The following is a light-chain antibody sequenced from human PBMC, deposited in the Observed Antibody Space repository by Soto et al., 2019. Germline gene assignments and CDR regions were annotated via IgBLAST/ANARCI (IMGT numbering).Light chain of an antibody. CDR3: QQYGSSPLT. CDR1: QSVSD. V-gene: IGKV3-20*01. Sequence: EIVLTQSPGTLSLSPGERATLSCRASQSVSDLAWYQQKPGQAPRLLIYGPSTRATGIPDRVSGSGSGTDFTLTISGLEPEDFAVYYCQQYGSSPLTFGQGTKVEIK. CDR2: GPS. J-gene: IGKJ1*01.